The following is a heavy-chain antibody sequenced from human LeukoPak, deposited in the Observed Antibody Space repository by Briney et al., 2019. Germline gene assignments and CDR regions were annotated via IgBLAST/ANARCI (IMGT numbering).Heavy chain of an antibody. CDR3: ARRVIVVVLAANTTFDS. V-gene: IGHV4-34*01. D-gene: IGHD2-15*01. CDR1: GGSFNDYY. CDR2: INHRGSA. J-gene: IGHJ4*02. Sequence: SETLSLTCAVYGGSFNDYYWSWIRQPPGKGLEWIGDINHRGSANYNPSLKSRVSMSVDTSKNQFSLRLTSVTAADTAVYYCARRVIVVVLAANTTFDSWGQGTLVTVSS.